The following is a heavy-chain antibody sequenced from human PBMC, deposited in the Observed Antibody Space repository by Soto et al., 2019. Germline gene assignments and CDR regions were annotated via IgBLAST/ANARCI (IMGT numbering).Heavy chain of an antibody. CDR1: GGSISSSNW. Sequence: QVQLQESGPGLVKPSGTLSLTCAVSGGSISSSNWWSWARQPPGKGLEWIGEIYHSGSTNYNPSLKSRVPISVAKSKNQFSLKLSSVTAAATAVYYCARAAMGGSSWPFDYWGQGTLVTVSS. D-gene: IGHD6-13*01. CDR3: ARAAMGGSSWPFDY. CDR2: IYHSGST. J-gene: IGHJ4*02. V-gene: IGHV4-4*02.